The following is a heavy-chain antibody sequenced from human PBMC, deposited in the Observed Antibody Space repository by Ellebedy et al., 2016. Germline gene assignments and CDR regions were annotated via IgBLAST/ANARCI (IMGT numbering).Heavy chain of an antibody. CDR1: GGSLSDYY. J-gene: IGHJ5*02. CDR3: ARGITMVAHRFDP. CDR2: INQSGNT. Sequence: SETLSLTXAVYGGSLSDYYWSWIRQPPGKGLEWIGEINQSGNTNYNPSLKSRVTISIDTSKNQFSLKLTSVTAADTALYYCARGITMVAHRFDPWGQGTLVTVSS. D-gene: IGHD3-10*01. V-gene: IGHV4-34*01.